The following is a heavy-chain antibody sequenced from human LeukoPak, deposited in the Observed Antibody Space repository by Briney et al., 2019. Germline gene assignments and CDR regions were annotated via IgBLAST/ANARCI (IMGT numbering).Heavy chain of an antibody. CDR2: IWYDGSNK. CDR1: GFTFSSYG. D-gene: IGHD6-13*01. V-gene: IGHV3-33*01. CDR3: ARAFYSSSWYALDY. Sequence: PGGSLRLSCAASGFTFSSYGMHWVRQAPGKGLEWVAVIWYDGSNKYYADSVKGRFTISRDNSKSTLYLQMNSLRAEDTAVYYCARAFYSSSWYALDYWGQGTLVTVSS. J-gene: IGHJ4*02.